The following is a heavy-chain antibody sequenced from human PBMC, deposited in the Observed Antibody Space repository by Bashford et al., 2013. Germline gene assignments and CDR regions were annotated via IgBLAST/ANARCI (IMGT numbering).Heavy chain of an antibody. J-gene: IGHJ4*02. V-gene: IGHV1-18*01. Sequence: ASVKVSCKASGYTFTSYGISWVRQAPGQGLEWMGWINAGNGNTKYSQKFQGRVTITRDTSASTAYMELSSLRSEDTAVYYCARAPNSYGYSWGQGTLVTVSS. CDR3: ARAPNSYGYS. D-gene: IGHD5-18*01. CDR2: INAGNGNT. CDR1: GYTFTSYG.